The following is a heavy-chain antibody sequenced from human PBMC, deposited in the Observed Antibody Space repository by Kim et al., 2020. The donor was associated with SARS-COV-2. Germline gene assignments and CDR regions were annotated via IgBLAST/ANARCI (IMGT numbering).Heavy chain of an antibody. CDR2: IYYSGST. Sequence: SETLSLTCTVSGGSISSSSYYWGWIRQPPGKGLEWIGSIYYSGSTYYNPSLKSRVTISVDTSKNQFSLKLSSVTAADTAVYYCARTMIRSWFDPWGQGTL. J-gene: IGHJ5*02. D-gene: IGHD3-22*01. CDR3: ARTMIRSWFDP. V-gene: IGHV4-39*07. CDR1: GGSISSSSYY.